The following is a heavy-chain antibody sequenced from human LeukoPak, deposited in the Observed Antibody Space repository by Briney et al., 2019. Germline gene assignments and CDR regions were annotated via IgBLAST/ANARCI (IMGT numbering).Heavy chain of an antibody. D-gene: IGHD6-13*01. CDR2: IIPILGIA. CDR3: ARDHSSSWINDY. CDR1: GGTFSSYA. Sequence: SVKVSCKASGGTFSSYAISWVRQAPGQGLEWMGRIIPILGIANYAQKFQGRVTITADKSTSTAYMELSSLRSEDTAVYYCARDHSSSWINDYWGQGTLVTVSS. J-gene: IGHJ4*02. V-gene: IGHV1-69*04.